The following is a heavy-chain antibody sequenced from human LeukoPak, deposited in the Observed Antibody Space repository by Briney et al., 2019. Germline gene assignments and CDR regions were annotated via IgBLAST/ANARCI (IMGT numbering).Heavy chain of an antibody. D-gene: IGHD3-3*01. CDR1: GFTFSSYS. Sequence: GGSLRLSCAASGFTFSSYSMNWVRQAPGKGLEWVSSISSSSSYIYYADSVKGRFTISRDNSKNTLYLQMNSLRAEDTAVYYCANNRITIFGVVGSGLDYWGQGTLVTVSS. J-gene: IGHJ4*02. V-gene: IGHV3-21*04. CDR3: ANNRITIFGVVGSGLDY. CDR2: ISSSSSYI.